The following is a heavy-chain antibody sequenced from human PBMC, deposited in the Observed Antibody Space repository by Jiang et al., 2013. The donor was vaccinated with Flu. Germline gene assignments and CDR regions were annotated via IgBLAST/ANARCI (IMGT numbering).Heavy chain of an antibody. V-gene: IGHV5-51*01. CDR2: IYPGDSDT. Sequence: KGLEWMGIIYPGDSDTRYSPSFQGQVTISADKSISTAYLQWSSLKASDTAMYYCARHAVGATGSSFDYWGQGTLVTVSS. J-gene: IGHJ4*02. D-gene: IGHD1-26*01. CDR3: ARHAVGATGSSFDY.